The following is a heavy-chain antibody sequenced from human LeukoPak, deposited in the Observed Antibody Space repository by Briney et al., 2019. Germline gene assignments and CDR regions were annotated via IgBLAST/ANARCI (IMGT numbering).Heavy chain of an antibody. CDR2: IYYSGST. J-gene: IGHJ6*02. Sequence: PSQTLSLTCTVSGGSISSGGYYWSWIRQHPGKGLEWIGYIYYSGSTYYNPSLKSRVTISVDTSKNQFSLKLSSVTAADTAVYYCARWVLPGNYYSMDVWGQGTTVTVSS. CDR3: ARWVLPGNYYSMDV. D-gene: IGHD3-10*01. V-gene: IGHV4-31*03. CDR1: GGSISSGGYY.